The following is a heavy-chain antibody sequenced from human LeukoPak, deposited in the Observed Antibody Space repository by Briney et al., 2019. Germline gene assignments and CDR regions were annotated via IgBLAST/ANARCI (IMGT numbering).Heavy chain of an antibody. CDR2: INHSGST. CDR3: ARDGDFWSGYRWFDP. Sequence: SETLSLTCAVYGGSFSGYYWSWNRQPPGKGPEWIGEINHSGSTNYNPSLKSRVTISVDTSKNQFSLKLSSVTAADTAVYYCARDGDFWSGYRWFDPWGQGTLVTVSS. CDR1: GGSFSGYY. V-gene: IGHV4-34*01. J-gene: IGHJ5*02. D-gene: IGHD3-3*01.